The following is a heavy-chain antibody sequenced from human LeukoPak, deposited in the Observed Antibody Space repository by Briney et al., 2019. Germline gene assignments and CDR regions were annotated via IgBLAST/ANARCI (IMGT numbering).Heavy chain of an antibody. CDR1: GFTFSSYA. V-gene: IGHV3-23*01. CDR3: AKASAPYYYDSSGYYYY. J-gene: IGHJ4*02. D-gene: IGHD3-22*01. CDR2: ISGSGGST. Sequence: GGSLRLSCAASGFTFSSYAMSWVRQAPGKGLEWVSAISGSGGSTYYADSVKGRFTISRDNSKNTLYLQMNSLRAEDTAVYYCAKASAPYYYDSSGYYYYWGQGTLVTVSS.